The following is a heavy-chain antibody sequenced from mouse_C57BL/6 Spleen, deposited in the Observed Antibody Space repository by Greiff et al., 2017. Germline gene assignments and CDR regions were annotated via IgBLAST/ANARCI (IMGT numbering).Heavy chain of an antibody. Sequence: VQLQQSGAELVRPGASVTLSCKASGYTFTDYEMHWVKQTPVHGLEWIGAIDPETGGTAYNQKFKGKAILTADKSSSTAYMELRSLTSEDSAVYYCTQLGRGYFDYWGQGTTLTVSS. V-gene: IGHV1-15*01. D-gene: IGHD4-1*02. CDR3: TQLGRGYFDY. J-gene: IGHJ2*01. CDR1: GYTFTDYE. CDR2: IDPETGGT.